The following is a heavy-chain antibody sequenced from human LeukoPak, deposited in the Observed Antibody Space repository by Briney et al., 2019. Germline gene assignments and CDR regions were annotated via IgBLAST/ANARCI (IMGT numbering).Heavy chain of an antibody. V-gene: IGHV3-21*01. CDR3: ARDGTIVVVPAATHYYYYMDV. CDR1: GFTFSSYS. J-gene: IGHJ6*03. CDR2: ISSSSSYI. Sequence: GGSLRLSCAASGFTFSSYSMNWVRQAPGKGLEWVSSISSSSSYIYYADSVKGRFTISRDNAKNSLYLQMNSLRAEDTAVYYCARDGTIVVVPAATHYYYYMDVWGKGTTVTVSS. D-gene: IGHD2-2*01.